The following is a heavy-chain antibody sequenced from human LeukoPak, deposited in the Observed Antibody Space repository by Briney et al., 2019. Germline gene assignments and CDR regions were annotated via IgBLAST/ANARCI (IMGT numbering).Heavy chain of an antibody. J-gene: IGHJ4*02. CDR3: ASGSLASYFDH. CDR1: GYTFSGYY. D-gene: IGHD3-16*01. V-gene: IGHV1-2*02. Sequence: ASVKVSCKASGYTFSGYYMHWVRQAPGHGLEWMGWINPNSGGTEYVQKFQGRVTMTRDTSISTAYMELSRLRSDDTAVYYCASGSLASYFDHWGQGTLVTVSS. CDR2: INPNSGGT.